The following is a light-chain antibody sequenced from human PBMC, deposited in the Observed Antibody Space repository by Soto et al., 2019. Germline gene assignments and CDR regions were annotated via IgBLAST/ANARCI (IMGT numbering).Light chain of an antibody. V-gene: IGKV3-15*01. CDR3: QQYDKWVT. CDR2: GAS. Sequence: ETVMTQSPVTLSVSPGERATLSCRASQSVSSNLAWYQQKPGQPPSLLIYGASTRATGIPVRFRGSGSGTEFTLTISSLQSEDFAVYYCQQYDKWVTFGQGTRLEIK. CDR1: QSVSSN. J-gene: IGKJ5*01.